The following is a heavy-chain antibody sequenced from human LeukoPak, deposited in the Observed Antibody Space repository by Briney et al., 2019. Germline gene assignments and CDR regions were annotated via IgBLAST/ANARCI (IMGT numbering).Heavy chain of an antibody. CDR1: GGSISNYY. CDR3: ARHKLPRYYFDY. Sequence: SETLSLTCTVSGGSISNYYWIWIRQPAGKGLEWIGRIYTSGNTNYNPSLKSRVTISVDTSKNQFSLKLSSVTAADTAVYYCARHKLPRYYFDYWGQGTLVTVSS. V-gene: IGHV4-4*07. CDR2: IYTSGNT. J-gene: IGHJ4*02.